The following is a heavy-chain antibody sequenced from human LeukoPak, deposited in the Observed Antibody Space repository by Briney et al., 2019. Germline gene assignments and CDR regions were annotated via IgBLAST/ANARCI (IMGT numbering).Heavy chain of an antibody. CDR2: IYYSGST. CDR3: ARAVQSEDAFDI. Sequence: SQTLSLTCTVSGGSISSGGYYWSWIRQHPGKGLEWIGYIYYSGSTYYNPSLKSRVTISVDTSKNQFSLKLSSVTAADTAVYYCARAVQSEDAFDIWGQGTMATVSS. V-gene: IGHV4-31*03. CDR1: GGSISSGGYY. J-gene: IGHJ3*02.